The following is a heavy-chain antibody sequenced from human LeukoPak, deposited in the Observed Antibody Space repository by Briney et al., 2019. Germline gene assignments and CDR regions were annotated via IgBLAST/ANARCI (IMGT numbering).Heavy chain of an antibody. CDR1: GFTFSSYW. CDR2: VIPDGSIT. J-gene: IGHJ4*02. Sequence: GESMRLSCAASGFTFSSYWMHWVRQVPVKGLVWVSRVIPDGSITSYADSVKGRFTISRDNAKNTLYLQMNSLRAEDTAVYYCARSTGSYDYWGQGTLVTV. V-gene: IGHV3-74*01. D-gene: IGHD1-26*01. CDR3: ARSTGSYDY.